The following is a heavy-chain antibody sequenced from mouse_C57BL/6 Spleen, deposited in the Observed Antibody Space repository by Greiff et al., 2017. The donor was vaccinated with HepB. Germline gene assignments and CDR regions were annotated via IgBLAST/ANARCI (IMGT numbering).Heavy chain of an antibody. Sequence: LQESGPELVKPGASVKISCKASGYSFTDYNMNWVKQSNGKSLEWIGVINPNYGTTSYNQKFKGKATLTVDQSSSTAYMQLNSLTSEDSAVYYCARTHYYGSSRRDAMDYWGQGTSVTVSS. CDR2: INPNYGTT. CDR3: ARTHYYGSSRRDAMDY. J-gene: IGHJ4*01. D-gene: IGHD1-1*01. V-gene: IGHV1-39*01. CDR1: GYSFTDYN.